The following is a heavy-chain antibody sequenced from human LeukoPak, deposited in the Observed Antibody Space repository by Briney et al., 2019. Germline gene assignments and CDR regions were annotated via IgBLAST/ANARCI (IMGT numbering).Heavy chain of an antibody. CDR1: GFTFDDYA. CDR3: AKDFWSGYYSGYFDY. CDR2: ISWNSDDI. J-gene: IGHJ4*02. V-gene: IGHV3-9*01. Sequence: GGSLRLSCAASGFTFDDYAMHWVRQAPGKGLEWVSGISWNSDDIVYGDSVKGRFTISRDNSKNTLYLQMNSLRAEDTAVYYCAKDFWSGYYSGYFDYWGQGTLVTVSS. D-gene: IGHD3-3*01.